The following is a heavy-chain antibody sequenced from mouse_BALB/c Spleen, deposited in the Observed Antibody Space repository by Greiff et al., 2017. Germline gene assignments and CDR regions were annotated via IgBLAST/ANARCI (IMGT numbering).Heavy chain of an antibody. CDR3: ASHYYGYGAMDY. D-gene: IGHD1-2*01. CDR2: IWSGGST. J-gene: IGHJ4*01. V-gene: IGHV2-2*02. CDR1: GFSLTSYG. Sequence: QVQLKESGPGLVQPSQSLSITCTVSGFSLTSYGVHWVRQSPGKGLEWLGVIWSGGSTDYNAAFISRLSISKDNSKSQVFFKMNSLQANDTAIYYCASHYYGYGAMDYWGQGTSVTVSS.